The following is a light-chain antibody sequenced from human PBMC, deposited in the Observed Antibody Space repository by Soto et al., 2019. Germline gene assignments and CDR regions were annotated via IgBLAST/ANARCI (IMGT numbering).Light chain of an antibody. Sequence: EIVMTQSPSTLSLSPGERATLSCRASQRITTVAWYQQKPGQAPRLLIYGLSIRAPGVPARFSVSGSGTEFTLTISSLQSEDFAVYYCQQYNNWPPITFGQGTRLEIK. CDR1: QRITT. CDR2: GLS. CDR3: QQYNNWPPIT. J-gene: IGKJ5*01. V-gene: IGKV3-15*01.